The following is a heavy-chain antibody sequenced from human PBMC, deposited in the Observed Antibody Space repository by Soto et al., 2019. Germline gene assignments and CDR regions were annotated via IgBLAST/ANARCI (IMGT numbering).Heavy chain of an antibody. J-gene: IGHJ5*02. Sequence: QVQLQESGPGLVKPSQTLSLTCTVSGGSISSGGYYWSWIRQHPGKGLEWIGYIYYSGSTYYNPSLKSRITISVDTSKNQFSLKLSSVTAADTAIYYCATWMTAIRGWFDPWGQGTLVTVSS. CDR2: IYYSGST. CDR3: ATWMTAIRGWFDP. D-gene: IGHD2-21*02. V-gene: IGHV4-31*03. CDR1: GGSISSGGYY.